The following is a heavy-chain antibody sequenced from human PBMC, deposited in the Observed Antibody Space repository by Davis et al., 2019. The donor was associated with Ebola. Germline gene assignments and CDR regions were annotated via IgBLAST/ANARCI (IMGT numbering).Heavy chain of an antibody. D-gene: IGHD6-19*01. CDR3: ARGPTSGWSDFDY. J-gene: IGHJ4*02. CDR2: IYTGNT. Sequence: MPSETLSLTCTVSGASLNYDYWNWVRQPPGKGLEWIGLIYTGNTNYSPSLKGRVTISADKNQLSLNLKSVTTADTAVYYCARGPTSGWSDFDYWGQGTRVTVSS. V-gene: IGHV4-59*01. CDR1: GASLNYDY.